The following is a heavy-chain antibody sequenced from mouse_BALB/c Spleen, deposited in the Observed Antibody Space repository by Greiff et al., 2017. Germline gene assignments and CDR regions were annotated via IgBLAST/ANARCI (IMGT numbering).Heavy chain of an antibody. J-gene: IGHJ2*01. CDR3: ARDGYYDYFDY. V-gene: IGHV5-6-3*01. CDR1: GFTFSSYG. D-gene: IGHD2-3*01. CDR2: INSNGGST. Sequence: EVKVVESGGGLVQPGGSLKLSCAASGFTFSSYGMSWVRQTPDKRLELVATINSNGGSTYYPDSVKGRFTISRDNAKNTLYLQMSSLKSEDTAMYYCARDGYYDYFDYWGQGTTLTVSS.